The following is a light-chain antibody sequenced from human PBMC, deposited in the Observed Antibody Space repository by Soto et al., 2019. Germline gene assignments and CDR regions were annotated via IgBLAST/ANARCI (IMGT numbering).Light chain of an antibody. V-gene: IGLV2-14*01. J-gene: IGLJ1*01. Sequence: QSALTQPASVSGSPGQSITISCTGTTSDVGGFSYVSWYQQHPDTAPKLMIYEVSNRPSGVSNRFSGPKSGNTASLTISGLQAEDEADYYCSSYTTSSTYVFGTGTKLTVL. CDR3: SSYTTSSTYV. CDR1: TSDVGGFSY. CDR2: EVS.